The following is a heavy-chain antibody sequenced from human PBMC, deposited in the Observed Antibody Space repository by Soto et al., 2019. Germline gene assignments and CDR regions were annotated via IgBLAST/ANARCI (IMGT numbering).Heavy chain of an antibody. CDR2: IYYSGST. CDR1: GGSISSYY. CDR3: ARERTAARTFDY. D-gene: IGHD6-13*01. J-gene: IGHJ4*02. V-gene: IGHV4-59*01. Sequence: SETLSLTCTVSGGSISSYYWSWIRQPPGKGLEWIGYIYYSGSTNYNPSLKSRVNISVDTSKNQFSLTLSSVTAADTAVYYCARERTAARTFDYWGQGTLVTVSS.